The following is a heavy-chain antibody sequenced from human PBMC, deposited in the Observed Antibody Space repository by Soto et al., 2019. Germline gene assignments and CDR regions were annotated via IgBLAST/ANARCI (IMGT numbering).Heavy chain of an antibody. Sequence: PGGSLRLSCAASGFTFSSYAMSWVRQAPGKGLEWVSAISGSGGSTYYADSVKGRFTISRDNSKNTLYLQMNSLRAEDTAVYYCAKDYDSSGYPFDYWGQRTLVTVSS. D-gene: IGHD3-22*01. J-gene: IGHJ4*02. CDR2: ISGSGGST. CDR1: GFTFSSYA. V-gene: IGHV3-23*01. CDR3: AKDYDSSGYPFDY.